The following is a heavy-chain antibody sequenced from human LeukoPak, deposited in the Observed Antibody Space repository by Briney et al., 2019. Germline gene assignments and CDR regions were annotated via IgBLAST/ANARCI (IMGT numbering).Heavy chain of an antibody. J-gene: IGHJ3*02. CDR2: IYHSGST. D-gene: IGHD2-2*01. CDR3: ARNLYCSSTSCHAGGAFDI. CDR1: GGSISSSNW. V-gene: IGHV4-4*02. Sequence: PSETLSLTCAVSGGSISSSNWWSWVRQPPGKGLEWIGEIYHSGSTNYNPSLKSRVTISVDKSKNQFSLKLSSVTAADTAVYYCARNLYCSSTSCHAGGAFDIWGQGTMVTASS.